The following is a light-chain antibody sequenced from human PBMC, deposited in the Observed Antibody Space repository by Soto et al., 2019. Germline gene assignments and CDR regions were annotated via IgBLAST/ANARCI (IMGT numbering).Light chain of an antibody. CDR2: EVS. V-gene: IGLV2-14*01. CDR1: SSDVGGYNY. Sequence: QSALTQPASVSGSPGQSITISCTGTSSDVGGYNYVSWYQQHPGKAPKLMIYEVSNRPSGVSNRFSGSKSGNTASLTIYGLQAEDEADYYCSSYISRSRVFGTGTKLTVL. CDR3: SSYISRSRV. J-gene: IGLJ1*01.